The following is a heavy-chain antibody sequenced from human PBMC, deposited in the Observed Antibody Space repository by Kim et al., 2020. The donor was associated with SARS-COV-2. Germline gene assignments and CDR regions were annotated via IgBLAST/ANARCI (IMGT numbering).Heavy chain of an antibody. Sequence: SVKVSCKASGGTFSSYAISWVRQAPGQGLEWMGGIIPIFGTANYAQKFQGRVTITADESTSTAYMELSSLRSEDTAVYYCARGGTLITMIERPPMDVWGQGTTVTVSS. D-gene: IGHD3-22*01. V-gene: IGHV1-69*13. CDR1: GGTFSSYA. CDR2: IIPIFGTA. J-gene: IGHJ6*02. CDR3: ARGGTLITMIERPPMDV.